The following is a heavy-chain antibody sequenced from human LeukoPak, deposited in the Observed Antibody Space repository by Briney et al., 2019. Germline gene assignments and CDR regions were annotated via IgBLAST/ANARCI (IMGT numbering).Heavy chain of an antibody. CDR2: IDWDDDK. CDR1: GFSLSTSGMR. CDR3: ARGYSGYDFYY. J-gene: IGHJ4*02. V-gene: IGHV2-70*04. Sequence: VSGPTLVNLTQTLTLTCTFSGFSLSTSGMRVSWIRQPPGKALEWLARIDWDDDKFYSTSLKTRLTISKDTSKNQVVLTMTNMDPVDTATYYCARGYSGYDFYYWGQGTLVTVSS. D-gene: IGHD5-12*01.